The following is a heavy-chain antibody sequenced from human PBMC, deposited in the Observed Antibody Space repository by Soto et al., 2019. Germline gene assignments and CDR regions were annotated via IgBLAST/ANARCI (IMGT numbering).Heavy chain of an antibody. CDR2: IIPIFGTA. CDR1: GGTFSSYA. D-gene: IGHD3-22*01. CDR3: AREWKRYDRAVGGMDV. V-gene: IGHV1-69*13. J-gene: IGHJ6*02. Sequence: SVKVSCKASGGTFSSYAISWVRQAPGQGLEWMGGIIPIFGTANYAQKFQGRVTITADESTSTAYMELSSLRSEDTAVYYCAREWKRYDRAVGGMDVWGQGTTVTVSS.